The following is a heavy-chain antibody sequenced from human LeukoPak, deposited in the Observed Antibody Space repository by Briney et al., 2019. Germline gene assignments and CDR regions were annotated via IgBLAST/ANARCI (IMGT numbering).Heavy chain of an antibody. D-gene: IGHD2-2*02. CDR1: GFTFSSYG. CDR3: ARDPDDCSSTSCYKGGGYYYYYGMDV. V-gene: IGHV3-30*03. CDR2: ISYDGSNK. J-gene: IGHJ6*02. Sequence: GGSLRLSCAASGFTFSSYGMHWVRQAPGKGLEWVAVISYDGSNKYYADSVKGRFTISRDNSKSTLYLQMNSLRDEDTAVYYCARDPDDCSSTSCYKGGGYYYYYGMDVWGQGTTVTVSS.